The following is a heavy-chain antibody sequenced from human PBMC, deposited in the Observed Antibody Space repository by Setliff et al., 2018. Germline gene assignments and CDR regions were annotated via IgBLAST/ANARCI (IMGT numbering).Heavy chain of an antibody. CDR1: GFTFSNCA. CDR2: VSGSGVNT. Sequence: PGGSLRLSCAASGFTFSNCAMNWVRQAPGKGLEWVSGVSGSGVNTFYADSVKGRFTISRDDSKNTLYLQMNSLRTEDTALYYCAKDLGVNFGELIAWGQGTLVTVSS. D-gene: IGHD3-10*01. V-gene: IGHV3-23*01. CDR3: AKDLGVNFGELIA. J-gene: IGHJ5*02.